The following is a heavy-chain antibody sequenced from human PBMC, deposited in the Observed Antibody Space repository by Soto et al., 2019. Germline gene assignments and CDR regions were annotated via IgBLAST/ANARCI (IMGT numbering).Heavy chain of an antibody. V-gene: IGHV1-2*02. CDR2: INPNSGGK. CDR1: GYTFTGYY. Sequence: QVQLVQSGAEVKKPGASVKVSCKDSGYTFTGYYMHCVRQAPGQGLEWMGWINPNSGGKNYAQKYKRRVSMTRNKDVSNPHLEVSRLRSDDTAVYYCARGLPLDLVVVVAARRVQFDISGKGTMVTVSS. J-gene: IGHJ3*02. CDR3: ARGLPLDLVVVVAARRVQFDI. D-gene: IGHD2-15*01.